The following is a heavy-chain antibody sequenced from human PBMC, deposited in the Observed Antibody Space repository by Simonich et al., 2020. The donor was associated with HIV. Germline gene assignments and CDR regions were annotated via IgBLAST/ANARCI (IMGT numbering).Heavy chain of an antibody. CDR2: INHRGST. Sequence: QVQLQQWGAGLLKPSETLSLTFAVYGGSFSDYYWSWIRQPPGKGLEWIGEINHRGSTNNNPSLKSRVTISVDTSKNQFSLKLSSVTAADTAVYYCARGFYQRLYYFDYWGQGTLVTVSS. V-gene: IGHV4-34*01. CDR3: ARGFYQRLYYFDY. CDR1: GGSFSDYY. J-gene: IGHJ4*02. D-gene: IGHD2-2*01.